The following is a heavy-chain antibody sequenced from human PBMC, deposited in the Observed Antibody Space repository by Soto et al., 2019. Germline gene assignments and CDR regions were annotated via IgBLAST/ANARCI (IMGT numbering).Heavy chain of an antibody. CDR1: GFPVSISY. CDR3: ARRKYCSSTTCFDY. J-gene: IGHJ4*02. Sequence: EFQLVESGGALVQPGGSLRLSCAASGFPVSISYMSWVRQVTGKGLEWVSIMYSGGETYYAASVKGRFTVSRDNSKNTLDLQMTSLRSEDTGVYYCARRKYCSSTTCFDYWGQGTLVTVAS. V-gene: IGHV3-66*01. D-gene: IGHD2-2*01. CDR2: MYSGGET.